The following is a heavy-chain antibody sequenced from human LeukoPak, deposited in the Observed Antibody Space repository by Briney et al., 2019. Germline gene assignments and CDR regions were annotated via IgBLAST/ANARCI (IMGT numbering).Heavy chain of an antibody. CDR2: ITSSGRTP. Sequence: GGSLRLSCEASGFTFNTHAMSWVRQAPGKGLEWVASITSSGRTPYYTDSVKGRFTISRDNSKNTLYLQMNSLRGEDTAVYYCAKDRPYFYETSGSYYKIKGDFWGQGSLVTVSS. J-gene: IGHJ4*02. CDR3: AKDRPYFYETSGSYYKIKGDF. CDR1: GFTFNTHA. D-gene: IGHD3-10*01. V-gene: IGHV3-23*01.